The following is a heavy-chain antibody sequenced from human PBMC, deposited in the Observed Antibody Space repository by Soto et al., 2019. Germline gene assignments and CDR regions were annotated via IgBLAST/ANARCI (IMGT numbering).Heavy chain of an antibody. V-gene: IGHV4-39*01. Sequence: SETLSLTCTVSGGXISTSSYYWVWIRQPPGKGLEWIGSFYYSGSTYYNPSLKSRVTISVDTSEKQFSLKLSSVTAADTAVYCCARQVVDGTVAGTGSLDYWGQGTLVTVSS. J-gene: IGHJ4*02. CDR3: ARQVVDGTVAGTGSLDY. CDR1: GGXISTSSYY. D-gene: IGHD6-19*01. CDR2: FYYSGST.